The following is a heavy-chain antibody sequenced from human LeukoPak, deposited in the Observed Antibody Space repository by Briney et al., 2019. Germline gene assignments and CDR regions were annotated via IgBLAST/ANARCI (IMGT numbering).Heavy chain of an antibody. CDR2: IYSGGST. V-gene: IGHV3-66*01. J-gene: IGHJ5*02. D-gene: IGHD3-10*01. CDR3: ARAQTYYYGSGSYYKTGNWFDP. CDR1: GFTVSSNY. Sequence: PGGSLRLSCAASGFTVSSNYMSWVRQAPGKGLEWVSVIYSGGSTYYADSVKGRFTISRDNSKNTLYLQMNSLRAEDTAVYYCARAQTYYYGSGSYYKTGNWFDPWGQGTLVTVSP.